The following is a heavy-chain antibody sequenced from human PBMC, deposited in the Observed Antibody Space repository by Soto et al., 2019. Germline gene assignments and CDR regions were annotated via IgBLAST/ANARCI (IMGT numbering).Heavy chain of an antibody. V-gene: IGHV3-21*01. CDR2: ISSSSSYI. J-gene: IGHJ4*02. Sequence: GGSLRLSCAASGFTFSSYSMNWVRQAPGKGLEWVSSISSSSSYIYYADSVKGRFTISRDNAKNSLYLQMNSLRAEDTAVYYCASLSIVATDLDYYGQGTLVTVSS. CDR3: ASLSIVATDLDY. D-gene: IGHD5-12*01. CDR1: GFTFSSYS.